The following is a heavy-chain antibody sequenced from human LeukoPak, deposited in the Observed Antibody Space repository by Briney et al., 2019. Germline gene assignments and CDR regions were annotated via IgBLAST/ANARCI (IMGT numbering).Heavy chain of an antibody. J-gene: IGHJ4*02. CDR2: ISGSGGST. CDR1: GFTFSSYA. CDR3: ASSHKALMYSSSSGPYDY. D-gene: IGHD6-6*01. Sequence: GGSLRLSCAASGFTFSSYAMSWVRQAPGKGLEWVSAISGSGGSTYYADSVKGRFTISRDNSKNTLYLQMNSLRAEDTAVYYCASSHKALMYSSSSGPYDYWGQGTLVTVSS. V-gene: IGHV3-23*01.